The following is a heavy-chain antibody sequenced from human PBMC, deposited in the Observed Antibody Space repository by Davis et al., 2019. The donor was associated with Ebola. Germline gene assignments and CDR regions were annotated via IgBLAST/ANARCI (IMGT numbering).Heavy chain of an antibody. Sequence: GGSLRLSCAASGFTFSSYAMHWVRQAPGKGLEWVAVISYDGSNKYYADSVKGRFTISRDNSKNTAYLQMNSLKTEDTAVYYCTGSTGTRDYWGQGTLVTVSS. J-gene: IGHJ4*02. D-gene: IGHD1/OR15-1a*01. CDR1: GFTFSSYA. V-gene: IGHV3-30-3*01. CDR2: ISYDGSNK. CDR3: TGSTGTRDY.